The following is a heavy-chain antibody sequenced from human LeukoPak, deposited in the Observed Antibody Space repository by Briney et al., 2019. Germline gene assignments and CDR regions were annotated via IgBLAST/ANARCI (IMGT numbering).Heavy chain of an antibody. CDR2: IYTSGST. V-gene: IGHV4-61*02. D-gene: IGHD7-27*01. CDR1: GGSISSGGYY. Sequence: SETLSLTCTVSGGSISSGGYYWSWIRQPAGKGLEWIGRIYTSGSTNYNPSLKSRVTISVDTSKSQFSLNLSSVTAADMAVYYCARTWGNWYFDLWGRGTLVTVSS. CDR3: ARTWGNWYFDL. J-gene: IGHJ2*01.